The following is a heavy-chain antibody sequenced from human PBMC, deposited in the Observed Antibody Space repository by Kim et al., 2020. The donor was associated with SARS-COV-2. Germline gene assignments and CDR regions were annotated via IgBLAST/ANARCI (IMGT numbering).Heavy chain of an antibody. V-gene: IGHV1-3*01. CDR2: DGANGNT. J-gene: IGHJ4*02. CDR3: LGGFYFDY. D-gene: IGHD3-16*01. Sequence: DGANGNTIYSQKFQGRVTFTTDTSASTAYMELSFLRSEDSAVYYCLGGFYFDYWGQGTLVTVSS.